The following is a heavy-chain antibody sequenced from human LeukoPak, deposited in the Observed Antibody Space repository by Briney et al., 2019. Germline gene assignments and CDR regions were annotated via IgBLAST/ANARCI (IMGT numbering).Heavy chain of an antibody. CDR2: IYTSGST. J-gene: IGHJ3*02. D-gene: IGHD5-24*01. Sequence: SETLSLTCTVSGGSISSYYWSWIRQPAGKGLEWIGRIYTSGSTNYNPSLKSRVTMSVDTSKNQFSLKLSSVTAADTAVYYCARHRRGFRRDGYKSAFDIWGQGTMVTVSS. CDR3: ARHRRGFRRDGYKSAFDI. CDR1: GGSISSYY. V-gene: IGHV4-4*07.